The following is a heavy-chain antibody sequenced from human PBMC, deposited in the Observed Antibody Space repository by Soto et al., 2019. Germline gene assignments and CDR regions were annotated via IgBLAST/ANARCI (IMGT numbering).Heavy chain of an antibody. V-gene: IGHV1-18*04. CDR2: ISAYNGNT. Sequence: ASVKVSCKASGYTFTSYGISWVRQAPGQGLEWMGWISAYNGNTNYAQKLQGRVTMTTDTSTSTAYMELRSLRSDDTAVYYCARVGIGKMVRGPPGYRGQGTLVTVSS. J-gene: IGHJ4*02. D-gene: IGHD3-10*01. CDR3: ARVGIGKMVRGPPGY. CDR1: GYTFTSYG.